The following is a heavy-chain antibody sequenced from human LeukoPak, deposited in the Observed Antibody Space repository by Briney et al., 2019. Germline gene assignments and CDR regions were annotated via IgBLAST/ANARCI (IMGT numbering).Heavy chain of an antibody. CDR2: MYLSGET. CDR1: GGSISDYY. V-gene: IGHV4-4*07. CDR3: ASGIQWTGNNY. D-gene: IGHD3/OR15-3a*01. Sequence: PSETLSLTCTVSGGSISDYYWSWIRQPAGKGLEWIGRMYLSGETNYNPTLKSRVTMSLDTSKNHFSLKLTSATAADTAVYYCASGIQWTGNNYWGQGTLVTVSS. J-gene: IGHJ4*02.